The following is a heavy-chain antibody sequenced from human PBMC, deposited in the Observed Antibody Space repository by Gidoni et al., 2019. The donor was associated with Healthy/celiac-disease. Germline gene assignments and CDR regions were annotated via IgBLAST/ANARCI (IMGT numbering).Heavy chain of an antibody. CDR1: GFPFSSYS. D-gene: IGHD6-13*01. J-gene: IGHJ3*02. CDR3: ARDWGIAAAGTGEAFDI. CDR2: ISSSSSYI. Sequence: EVQLVESGGGLVKPGGSLRLSCAASGFPFSSYSMNWVRQAPGKGLEWVSSISSSSSYIDYADSVKGRFTSSRDNAKNSLYLQMNSLRAEDTAVYYCARDWGIAAAGTGEAFDIWGQGTMVTVSS. V-gene: IGHV3-21*01.